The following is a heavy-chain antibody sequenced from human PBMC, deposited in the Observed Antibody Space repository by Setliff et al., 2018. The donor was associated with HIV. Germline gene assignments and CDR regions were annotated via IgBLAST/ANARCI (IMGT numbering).Heavy chain of an antibody. CDR1: GDSFSSYD. CDR3: AWTQDGPGGNYIDH. CDR2: INPSGGST. J-gene: IGHJ4*02. Sequence: GASVKVSCKASGDSFSSYDISGVRQAPGQGLAWMGIINPSGGSTTYAQKFQGRVSMTRDTSTSTVYMDLSSLRSEDTAVYYCAWTQDGPGGNYIDHWGQGTLVTVSS. V-gene: IGHV1-46*01.